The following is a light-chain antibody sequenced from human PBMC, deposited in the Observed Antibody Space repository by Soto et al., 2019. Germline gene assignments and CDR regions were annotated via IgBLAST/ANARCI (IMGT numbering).Light chain of an antibody. CDR1: ESISSY. J-gene: IGKJ5*01. V-gene: IGKV1-39*01. Sequence: EIQMTQSPSSLSPSVGDIVTISCRASESISSYLNWYQQKPGKAPKRLIYDASSWQSGVPSRFSGSGSGTDFTLAISSLQPEDFATFYCQKSDSIPINFGQGTRLEIK. CDR3: QKSDSIPIN. CDR2: DAS.